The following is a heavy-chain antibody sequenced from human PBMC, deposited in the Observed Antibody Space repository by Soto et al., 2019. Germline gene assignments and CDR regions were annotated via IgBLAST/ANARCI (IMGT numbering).Heavy chain of an antibody. D-gene: IGHD3-22*01. Sequence: VQLVESGGGLVKPGGSLRLSCAASGFTFSSYSMNWVRQAPGKGLEWVSSISSSSSYIYYADSVKGRFTISRDNAKNSLYLQMNSLRAEDTAVYYCARSYLDSSGYDDYWGQGTLVTVSS. CDR2: ISSSSSYI. CDR3: ARSYLDSSGYDDY. CDR1: GFTFSSYS. J-gene: IGHJ4*02. V-gene: IGHV3-21*01.